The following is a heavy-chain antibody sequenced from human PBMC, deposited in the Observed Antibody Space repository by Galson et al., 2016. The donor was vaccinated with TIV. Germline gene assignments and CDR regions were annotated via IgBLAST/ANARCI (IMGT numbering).Heavy chain of an antibody. D-gene: IGHD3-3*01. CDR2: TFYRSKWYN. CDR3: ARATPSVFGVVMTLDY. J-gene: IGHJ4*02. Sequence: CAISGDSVSSNSAAWNWLRQSPSRGLEWLGRTFYRSKWYNDYAPSVKSRITINPDTSKNQVSLQLHSVTPEDTAAYYCARATPSVFGVVMTLDYWGQGTLVTVSS. CDR1: GDSVSSNSAA. V-gene: IGHV6-1*01.